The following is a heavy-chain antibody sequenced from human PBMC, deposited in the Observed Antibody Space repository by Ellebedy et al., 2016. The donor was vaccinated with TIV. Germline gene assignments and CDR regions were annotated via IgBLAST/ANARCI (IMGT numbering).Heavy chain of an antibody. J-gene: IGHJ4*02. D-gene: IGHD5-12*01. CDR3: ARDRGNSGYDEYDY. V-gene: IGHV3-7*03. Sequence: GESLKIYCAASGFTFSSHWMHWVRQATGKGLEWVATIKQGGSEKYYVDSVKGRFTISRDNAKNSLYMQMNSLRAENTAVYYCARDRGNSGYDEYDYWGQGTLVTVSS. CDR2: IKQGGSEK. CDR1: GFTFSSHW.